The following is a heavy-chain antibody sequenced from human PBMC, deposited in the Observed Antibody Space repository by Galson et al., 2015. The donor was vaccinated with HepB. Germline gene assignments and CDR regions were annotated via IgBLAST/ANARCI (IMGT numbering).Heavy chain of an antibody. Sequence: SLRLSCAASGFIFSTYAMSWVRQAPGKGLAWVAAISGSGGTTYYDDSMKGRFTISSHNSKNTLYIQINSRSAEDTAIYYCAKGGVDFWSGPWFDPWGQGTRVTVAS. J-gene: IGHJ5*02. CDR2: ISGSGGTT. D-gene: IGHD3-3*01. CDR1: GFIFSTYA. V-gene: IGHV3-23*01. CDR3: AKGGVDFWSGPWFDP.